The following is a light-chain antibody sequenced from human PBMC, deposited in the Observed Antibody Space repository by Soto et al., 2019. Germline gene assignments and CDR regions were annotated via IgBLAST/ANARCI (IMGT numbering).Light chain of an antibody. CDR3: AAWDDSLNGYV. CDR2: TNN. CDR1: SSNIGSHI. Sequence: QSVLTQPPSASGTPGQRVIISCSGSSSNIGSHIVNWYQQLPGTAPKLLIYTNNQRPSGVPDRFSGSKSGTSASLAISGLQSEDEADYYCAAWDDSLNGYVFGTGTKVTLL. V-gene: IGLV1-44*01. J-gene: IGLJ1*01.